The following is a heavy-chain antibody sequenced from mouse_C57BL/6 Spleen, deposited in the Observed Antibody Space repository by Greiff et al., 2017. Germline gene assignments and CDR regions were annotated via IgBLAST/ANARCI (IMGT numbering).Heavy chain of an antibody. CDR2: IDPSNGNT. V-gene: IGHV14-3*01. CDR1: GFNIKNTY. Sequence: VQLQQSVAELVRPGASVKLSCTASGFNIKNTYMRWVKQRPEPGLEWIGQIDPSNGNTKYAPTFQGKATITADTSSNTAYLQISSLTAEDTAIYYCARGYYSNYFDDWGQGTTLTVSS. J-gene: IGHJ2*01. CDR3: ARGYYSNYFDD. D-gene: IGHD2-5*01.